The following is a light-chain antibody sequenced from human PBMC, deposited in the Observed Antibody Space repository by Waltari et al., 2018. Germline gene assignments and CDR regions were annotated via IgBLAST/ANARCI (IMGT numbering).Light chain of an antibody. Sequence: EVVLTPSPATLSLSPGDTATLSCRASQSVSYYLTWYQQKPGQAPRLLIYDVSNRATGIPDRFSGSGSGTDFTLTISSLEPEDFAVYYCHQRDAWPLTFGQGTKVEIK. V-gene: IGKV3-11*01. CDR3: HQRDAWPLT. CDR1: QSVSYY. CDR2: DVS. J-gene: IGKJ1*01.